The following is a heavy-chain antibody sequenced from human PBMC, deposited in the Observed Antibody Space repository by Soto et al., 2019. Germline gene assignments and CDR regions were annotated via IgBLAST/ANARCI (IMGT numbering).Heavy chain of an antibody. D-gene: IGHD2-2*01. V-gene: IGHV3-30*03. CDR3: ARDRGNCISTGCYVSGMDV. Sequence: GGSLRLSCAASGFTFSSYGMHWVRQAPGKGLEWVAVISYDGRNKNYADSVKGRFTISRDNSKNTLYLQMNSLRAEDTAVYYCARDRGNCISTGCYVSGMDVWGQGTTVTVSS. CDR2: ISYDGRNK. CDR1: GFTFSSYG. J-gene: IGHJ6*02.